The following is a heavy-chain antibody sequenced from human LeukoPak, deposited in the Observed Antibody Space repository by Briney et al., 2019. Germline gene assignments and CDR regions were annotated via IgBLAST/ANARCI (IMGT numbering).Heavy chain of an antibody. V-gene: IGHV4-34*01. CDR3: ARPEPTDLDYFDY. Sequence: SETLSLTCAVYGGSFSGYYWSWIRQPPGKGLEWIGEINHSGSTNYNPSLKSRVTISVDTSKNQFSLKLSSVTAADTAVYYCARPEPTDLDYFDYWGQGTLVTVSS. CDR1: GGSFSGYY. D-gene: IGHD1-14*01. CDR2: INHSGST. J-gene: IGHJ4*02.